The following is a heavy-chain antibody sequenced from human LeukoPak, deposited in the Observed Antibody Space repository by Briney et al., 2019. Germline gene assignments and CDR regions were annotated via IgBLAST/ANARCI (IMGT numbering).Heavy chain of an antibody. D-gene: IGHD2-2*02. J-gene: IGHJ4*02. CDR2: IYPGDSDT. V-gene: IGHV5-51*01. CDR3: ARLSDCSSTSCYISH. Sequence: GESLKISCKGSGYSFTSYWIGWVRQMPGKGLEWMGIIYPGDSDTRYSPSFQGQVTISADKSISTAYLQWSSLKASDTAMYYCARLSDCSSTSCYISHWGQGTLVTVSS. CDR1: GYSFTSYW.